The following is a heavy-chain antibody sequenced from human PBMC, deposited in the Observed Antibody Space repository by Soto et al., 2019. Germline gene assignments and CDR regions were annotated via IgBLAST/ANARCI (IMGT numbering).Heavy chain of an antibody. CDR1: GGSFNNYA. Sequence: QVHLVQSGAEVKKPGSSVKVSCKTSGGSFNNYAVSWVRQAPVQGLEWMGGLIPNFDTPNYAQKFQDRVTIIADEYTSTVYMEMSSLRSNDTAVYYCAVAMVREILIFESSGMHVWGQGTTVIVSS. J-gene: IGHJ6*02. D-gene: IGHD3-10*01. CDR2: LIPNFDTP. V-gene: IGHV1-69*01. CDR3: AVAMVREILIFESSGMHV.